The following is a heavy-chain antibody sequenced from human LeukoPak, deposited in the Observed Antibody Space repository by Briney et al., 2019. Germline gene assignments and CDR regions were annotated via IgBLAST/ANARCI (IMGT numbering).Heavy chain of an antibody. Sequence: GGSLRLSCAASGFTFSTHWMSWVRQAPGKGLEWVANINQDGSAKYYVDFVKGRFTISRDNAKNSLYLQMNSLRAEDTAVYYCARQPFDYWGQGTLVTVSS. V-gene: IGHV3-7*01. CDR2: INQDGSAK. J-gene: IGHJ4*02. CDR1: GFTFSTHW. D-gene: IGHD6-13*01. CDR3: ARQPFDY.